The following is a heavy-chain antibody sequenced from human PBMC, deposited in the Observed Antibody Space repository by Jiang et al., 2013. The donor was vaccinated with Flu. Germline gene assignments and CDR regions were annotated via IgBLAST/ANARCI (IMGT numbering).Heavy chain of an antibody. CDR3: ARTLAAAEPHDY. J-gene: IGHJ4*02. D-gene: IGHD6-13*01. V-gene: IGHV4-39*07. CDR1: GGSISSSSYY. Sequence: PGLVKPSETLSLTCTVSGGSISSSSYYWGWIRQPPGKGLEWIGSIYYSGSTNYNPSLKSRVTISVDTSKNQFSLKLSSVTAADTAVYYCARTLAAAEPHDYWGQGTLVTVSS. CDR2: IYYSGST.